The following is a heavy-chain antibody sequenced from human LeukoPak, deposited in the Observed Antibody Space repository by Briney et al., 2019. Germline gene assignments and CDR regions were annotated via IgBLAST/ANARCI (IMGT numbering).Heavy chain of an antibody. CDR3: ARSNADPVDAFDI. D-gene: IGHD2-8*01. V-gene: IGHV4-39*01. CDR2: IYYTGNT. Sequence: SETLSLTCTVSGVSISSSYSYWGWIRQPPGMGLEWIGSIYYTGNTYYNASLKSQVSISIDTSKNQFSLKLTSVTAADTAVYYCARSNADPVDAFDIWGQGTMVTVSS. J-gene: IGHJ3*02. CDR1: GVSISSSYSY.